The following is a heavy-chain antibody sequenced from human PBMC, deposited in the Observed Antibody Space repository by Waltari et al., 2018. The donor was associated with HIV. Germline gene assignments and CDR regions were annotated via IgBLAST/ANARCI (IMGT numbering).Heavy chain of an antibody. J-gene: IGHJ4*02. Sequence: QVQLVESGGGVVQPGTSLRLSCAASGFSLSHYGMHWVRQAPGKGLEWVALIWYDGTNKYYGDSGKGRFNISRDNSKNTLYLQMRSLRPEDTAVYYCAKSRTAGVFDYWGQGTLVTVSS. D-gene: IGHD2-21*02. CDR2: IWYDGTNK. V-gene: IGHV3-33*06. CDR3: AKSRTAGVFDY. CDR1: GFSLSHYG.